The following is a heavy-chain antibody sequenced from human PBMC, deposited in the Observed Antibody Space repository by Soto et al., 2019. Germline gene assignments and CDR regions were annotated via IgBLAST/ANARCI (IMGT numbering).Heavy chain of an antibody. J-gene: IGHJ4*02. V-gene: IGHV4-30-4*01. CDR2: IYYSGST. CDR1: GGSINNGDYY. D-gene: IGHD2-21*02. Sequence: SEIRSLTCTVSGGSINNGDYYWSWIRQPPGKGLEWIGYIYYSGSTYYNPALKSRVTISIDTSKNQFSLRLRSVTAADTAVYYCARVCTGGDCYSVVDYWGQGTLVTVSS. CDR3: ARVCTGGDCYSVVDY.